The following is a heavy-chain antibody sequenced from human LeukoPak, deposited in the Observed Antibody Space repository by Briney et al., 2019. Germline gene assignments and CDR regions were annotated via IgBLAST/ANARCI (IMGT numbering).Heavy chain of an antibody. D-gene: IGHD6-13*01. V-gene: IGHV4-4*07. J-gene: IGHJ5*02. CDR3: ARDLAAAGTLALNWFDP. CDR2: IYISGST. CDR1: GGSICSYN. Sequence: SETLSLTCTVSGGSICSYNWSWIRQPAGQGLEWIGRIYISGSTNYNPSLKSRVTMSVDTSNNQVSLKLSSVTHADTAVYDCARDLAAAGTLALNWFDPWGQGTLVTVSS.